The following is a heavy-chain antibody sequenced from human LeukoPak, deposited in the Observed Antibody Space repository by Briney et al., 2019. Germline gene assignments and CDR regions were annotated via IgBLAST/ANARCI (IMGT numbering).Heavy chain of an antibody. CDR1: GFTFSSYA. CDR3: ARDLSSSGWHVPGY. Sequence: GGSLRLSCAASGFTFSSYAMHWVRQAPGKGLEYVSAISSNGGSTYYANSEKGRFTISRDNSKNTLYLQMGSLRAEDMAVYYCARDLSSSGWHVPGYWGQGTLVTVSS. J-gene: IGHJ4*02. CDR2: ISSNGGST. D-gene: IGHD6-19*01. V-gene: IGHV3-64*01.